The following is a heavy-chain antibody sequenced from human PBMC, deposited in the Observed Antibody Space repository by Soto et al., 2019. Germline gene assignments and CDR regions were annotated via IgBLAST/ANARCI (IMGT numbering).Heavy chain of an antibody. CDR3: ARVLPLGGSYSGLLKRVYFQH. D-gene: IGHD1-26*01. J-gene: IGHJ1*01. CDR1: GFTFSSYA. CDR2: ISYDGSNK. V-gene: IGHV3-30-3*01. Sequence: QVQLVESGGGVVQPGRSLRLSCAASGFTFSSYAMHWVRQAPGKGLEWVAVISYDGSNKYYADSVKGRFTISRDNSKNTLYLQMNSLRAEDTAVYYCARVLPLGGSYSGLLKRVYFQHWGQGTLVTVSS.